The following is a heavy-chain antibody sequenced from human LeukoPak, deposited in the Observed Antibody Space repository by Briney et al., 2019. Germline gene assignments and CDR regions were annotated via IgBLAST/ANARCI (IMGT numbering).Heavy chain of an antibody. J-gene: IGHJ4*02. Sequence: GGSLRLSCGASGFSFSDSWMSWVRQAPGKGLEWVADINKDGSVKEYVDSVKGRFNISRGNSKNTLYLQMNSLRAEDTAVYYCAKDLRVQLANYYFDYWGQGTLVTVSS. CDR2: INKDGSVK. CDR3: AKDLRVQLANYYFDY. V-gene: IGHV3-7*03. D-gene: IGHD6-13*01. CDR1: GFSFSDSW.